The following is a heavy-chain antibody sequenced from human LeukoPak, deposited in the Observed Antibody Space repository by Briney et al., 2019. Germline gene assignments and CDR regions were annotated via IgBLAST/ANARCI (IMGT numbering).Heavy chain of an antibody. CDR2: INLDGTER. CDR1: GFSVNRIF. V-gene: IGHV3-7*05. CDR3: ARDNVGATPFDY. J-gene: IGHJ4*02. Sequence: GGSLRLSCAVSGFSVNRIFWTWVRQAPGKGLEWVANINLDGTERHYVDSVKGRFTISRDNARESLYLQMNSLRDEDTAVYYCARDNVGATPFDYWGQGTLVTVSS. D-gene: IGHD1-26*01.